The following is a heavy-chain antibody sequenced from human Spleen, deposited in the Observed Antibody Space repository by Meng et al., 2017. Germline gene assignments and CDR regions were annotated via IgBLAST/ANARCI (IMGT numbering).Heavy chain of an antibody. D-gene: IGHD3-22*01. Sequence: GESLKISCAASGFTFSSYAMGWVRQAPGKGLEWVSGISGGGGLTFYIDSVKGRFTISRDSSKSTLYLQMSSLRAGDTAVYYCAKATSVIIRDMDVWGQGTTVTVSS. CDR2: ISGGGGLT. CDR1: GFTFSSYA. CDR3: AKATSVIIRDMDV. V-gene: IGHV3-23*01. J-gene: IGHJ6*02.